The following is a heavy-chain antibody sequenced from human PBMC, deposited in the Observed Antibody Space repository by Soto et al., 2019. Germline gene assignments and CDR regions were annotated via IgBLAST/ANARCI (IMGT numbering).Heavy chain of an antibody. Sequence: GGSLRLSCAAYGFTFSSYGMHWVRQAPGKGLEWVAVIWYDGSNKYYADSVKGRFTISRDNSKNTLYLQMNSLRAEDTAVYYCARVGRSSSSPYYYYYYGMDVWGQGTTVTVSS. CDR1: GFTFSSYG. CDR3: ARVGRSSSSPYYYYYYGMDV. D-gene: IGHD6-6*01. CDR2: IWYDGSNK. V-gene: IGHV3-33*01. J-gene: IGHJ6*02.